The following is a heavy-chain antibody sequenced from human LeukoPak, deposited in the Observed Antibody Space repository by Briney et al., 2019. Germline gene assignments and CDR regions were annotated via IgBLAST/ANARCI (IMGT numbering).Heavy chain of an antibody. CDR3: ARSGSNYYYYMDV. CDR2: IYYSGST. J-gene: IGHJ6*03. D-gene: IGHD3-10*01. V-gene: IGHV4-59*01. Sequence: SETLSLTCAVSGGSISSYYWSWIRQPPGKGLEWIGYIYYSGSTNYSPSLKSRVTISVDTSKNQFSLKLSSVTAADTAVYYCARSGSNYYYYMDVWGKGTTVTISS. CDR1: GGSISSYY.